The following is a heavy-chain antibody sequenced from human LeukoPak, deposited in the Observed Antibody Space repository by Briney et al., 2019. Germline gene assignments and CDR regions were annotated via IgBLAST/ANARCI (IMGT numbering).Heavy chain of an antibody. CDR1: GFTFSSYT. CDR3: AKGSSGWSTDY. D-gene: IGHD6-19*01. Sequence: GGSLRLSCAASGFTFSSYTMNWVRQAPGKGLEWVSYISSSSTIYYADSVKGRFTISRDNAKNSLYLQMNSLRDEDTAVYYCAKGSSGWSTDYWGQGTLVTVSS. V-gene: IGHV3-48*02. J-gene: IGHJ4*02. CDR2: ISSSSTI.